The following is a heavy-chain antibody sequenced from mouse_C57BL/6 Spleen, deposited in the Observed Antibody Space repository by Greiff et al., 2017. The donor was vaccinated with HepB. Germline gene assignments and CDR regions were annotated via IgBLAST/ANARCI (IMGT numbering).Heavy chain of an antibody. CDR3: ARRGDRGDAMDY. Sequence: QVQLQQPGAELVKPGASVKLSCKASGYTFTSYWMHWVKRRPGRGLEWIGRIDPTSGGTKYNEKFQSKATLTVDKPSSTAYMQLSSLTSEDSAVYYCARRGDRGDAMDYWGQGTSVTVSS. V-gene: IGHV1-72*01. CDR1: GYTFTSYW. CDR2: IDPTSGGT. J-gene: IGHJ4*01.